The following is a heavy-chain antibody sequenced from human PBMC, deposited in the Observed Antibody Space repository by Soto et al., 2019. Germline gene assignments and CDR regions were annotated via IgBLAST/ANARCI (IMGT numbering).Heavy chain of an antibody. CDR2: IIPFLGAA. CDR3: AKMRATAADAYYYYGMDV. Sequence: QVQLVQSGAEVRKPGSSVKVSCKASGGTFSKYDITWVRLAPGQGLEWMGGIIPFLGAAHYAQKFRGRVTFTADESTSTAYMELNGLRSEDTAVYYCAKMRATAADAYYYYGMDVWGQGTTVTVSS. V-gene: IGHV1-69*01. CDR1: GGTFSKYD. J-gene: IGHJ6*02. D-gene: IGHD2-15*01.